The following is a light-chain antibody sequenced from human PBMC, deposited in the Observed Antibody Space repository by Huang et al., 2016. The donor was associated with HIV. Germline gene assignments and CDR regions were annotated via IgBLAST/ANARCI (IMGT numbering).Light chain of an antibody. CDR3: QQYYNTPYA. CDR1: QSVLYNSNNKNY. CDR2: WAS. Sequence: DIVMTQSPDSLAVSLGERATINCKSNQSVLYNSNNKNYLAWYQHKPGQPPKLRIYWASTRESGVPDRFSGSGSGTNFTLTISSLQAEDVAVYYCQQYYNTPYAFGQGTKLEIK. V-gene: IGKV4-1*01. J-gene: IGKJ2*01.